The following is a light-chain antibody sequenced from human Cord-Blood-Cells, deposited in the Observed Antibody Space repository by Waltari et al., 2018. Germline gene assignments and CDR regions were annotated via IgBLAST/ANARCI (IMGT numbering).Light chain of an antibody. Sequence: QSALTQPASVSGSPGQSITISCTGTSSDVGGYNYVSWYQQHPGKAPKLMIYDVSKRPSGVSYRFSGSKSGNTASLPISGLQAEDEADYYCSSYTSSSTWVFGGGTKLTVL. CDR2: DVS. J-gene: IGLJ3*02. CDR3: SSYTSSSTWV. V-gene: IGLV2-14*01. CDR1: SSDVGGYNY.